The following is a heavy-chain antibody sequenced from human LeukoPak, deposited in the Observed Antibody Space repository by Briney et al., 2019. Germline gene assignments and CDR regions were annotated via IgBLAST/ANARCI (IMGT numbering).Heavy chain of an antibody. Sequence: PGGSLRLSCAASGFIFRNYGMSWVRQAPGEGLGWVSGISGSGGSTYYADSVKGRFTISRDNSKNTLFLEMNSLRVEDTAVYYCAKGRGFRVWDPWDNWGQGTLITVSS. CDR1: GFIFRNYG. D-gene: IGHD3-16*01. CDR3: AKGRGFRVWDPWDN. CDR2: ISGSGGST. V-gene: IGHV3-23*01. J-gene: IGHJ4*02.